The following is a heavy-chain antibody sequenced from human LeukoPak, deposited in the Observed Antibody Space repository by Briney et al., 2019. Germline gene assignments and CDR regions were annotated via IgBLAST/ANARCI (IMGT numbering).Heavy chain of an antibody. CDR3: AGHYYDTSGYYGRDYFDY. CDR2: IKQDGTEK. CDR1: GFTFSSYW. J-gene: IGHJ4*02. V-gene: IGHV3-7*01. Sequence: GGSLRLSCAASGFTFSSYWMSWVRQAPGKGPEWVANIKQDGTEKYYVDSVKGRFTISRDNAKNSLYLQMNSLRAEDTAVYYCAGHYYDTSGYYGRDYFDYWGQGTLVTVSS. D-gene: IGHD3-22*01.